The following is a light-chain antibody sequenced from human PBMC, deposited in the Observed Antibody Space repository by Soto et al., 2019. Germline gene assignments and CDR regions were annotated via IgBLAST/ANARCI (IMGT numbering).Light chain of an antibody. CDR2: EVN. CDR3: TAYTNAATFV. V-gene: IGLV2-14*01. J-gene: IGLJ1*01. Sequence: QSALTQPASVSGSPGQSITLSCTGTSSDVGAYNFVSWYQQRPGKAPQLMISEVNKRPSGVSDRFSGSKSGNTASLTISGLQAEDEADYYCTAYTNAATFVFGTGTKLTVL. CDR1: SSDVGAYNF.